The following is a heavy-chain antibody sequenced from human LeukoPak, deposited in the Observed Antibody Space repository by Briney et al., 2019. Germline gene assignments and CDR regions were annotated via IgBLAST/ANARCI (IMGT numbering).Heavy chain of an antibody. CDR3: ATLFRLGELSLDYFDY. J-gene: IGHJ4*02. CDR2: ISSSSSYL. CDR1: GFTFGSYS. Sequence: GGSLRLSCAASGFTFGSYSMNWARQAPGGGLEWVSSISSSSSYLYSADSVKGRFTISRDNANNSLYLQMNSLRAEDTAVYYCATLFRLGELSLDYFDYWGQGTLVTVSS. V-gene: IGHV3-21*01. D-gene: IGHD3-16*02.